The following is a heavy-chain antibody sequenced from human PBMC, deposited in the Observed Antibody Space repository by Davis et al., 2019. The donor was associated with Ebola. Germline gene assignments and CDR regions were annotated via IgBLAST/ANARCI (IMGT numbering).Heavy chain of an antibody. V-gene: IGHV3-23*01. CDR1: GFSFSNYA. D-gene: IGHD5-18*01. CDR2: IVDSGGST. CDR3: AKAKTRDSAMLTGRY. J-gene: IGHJ4*02. Sequence: GESLKISCAASGFSFSNYAMSWVRQAPGKGLEWVSLIVDSGGSTRYADSVKGRFTISRDNSKNTLLLQMNNLRADDTAVYYCAKAKTRDSAMLTGRYWGQGTLVTVSS.